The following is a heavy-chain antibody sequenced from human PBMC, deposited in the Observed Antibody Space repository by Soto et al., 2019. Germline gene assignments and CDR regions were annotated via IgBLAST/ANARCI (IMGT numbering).Heavy chain of an antibody. D-gene: IGHD2-21*02. CDR1: GYSFTSYW. Sequence: GESLKISCKGSGYSFTSYWISWVRQMPGKGLEWMGRIDPSDSYTNYSPSFQGHVTISADKFISTAYLQWSSLKASDTAMYYCARHEPPYCGGDCYSYFDYWGQGTLVTVSS. V-gene: IGHV5-10-1*01. CDR3: ARHEPPYCGGDCYSYFDY. CDR2: IDPSDSYT. J-gene: IGHJ4*02.